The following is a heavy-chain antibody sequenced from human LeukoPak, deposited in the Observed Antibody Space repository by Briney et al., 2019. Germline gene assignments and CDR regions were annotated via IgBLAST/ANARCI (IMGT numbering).Heavy chain of an antibody. CDR1: GFTFSSYW. V-gene: IGHV3-48*01. D-gene: IGHD1-20*01. CDR3: ARDNWNP. J-gene: IGHJ5*02. CDR2: ISSSSSTI. Sequence: GGSLRLSCAASGFTFSSYWMHWVRQAPGKGLEWVSYISSSSSTIHYADSVKGRFTISRDNAQNSLYLQMNSLRAEDTAVYYCARDNWNPWGQGTLVTVSS.